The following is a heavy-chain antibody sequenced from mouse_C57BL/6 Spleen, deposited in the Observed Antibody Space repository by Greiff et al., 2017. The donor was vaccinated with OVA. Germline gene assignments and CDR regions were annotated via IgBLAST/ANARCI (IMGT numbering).Heavy chain of an antibody. D-gene: IGHD1-1*01. Sequence: EVQVVESEGGLVQPGSSMKLSCTASGFTFSDYYMAWVRQVPEKGLEWVANINYDGSSTYYLDSLKSRFIISRDNAKNILYLQMSSLKSQYTATYYCARDGVLRSLDYWGQGTTLTVSS. CDR3: ARDGVLRSLDY. CDR2: INYDGSST. V-gene: IGHV5-16*01. CDR1: GFTFSDYY. J-gene: IGHJ2*01.